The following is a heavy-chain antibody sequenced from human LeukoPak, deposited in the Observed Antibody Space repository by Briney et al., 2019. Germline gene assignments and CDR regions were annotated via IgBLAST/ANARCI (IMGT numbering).Heavy chain of an antibody. Sequence: GASVKVSGKASGYTFTGYYMHWVRQAPGQGLEWMGWINPNSGGTNYAQKFQGRVTMTRDTSISTAYMELSRLRSDDTAVYYCARDTGDWSRIDYWGQGTLVTVSS. CDR2: INPNSGGT. CDR3: ARDTGDWSRIDY. D-gene: IGHD3-9*01. CDR1: GYTFTGYY. J-gene: IGHJ4*02. V-gene: IGHV1-2*02.